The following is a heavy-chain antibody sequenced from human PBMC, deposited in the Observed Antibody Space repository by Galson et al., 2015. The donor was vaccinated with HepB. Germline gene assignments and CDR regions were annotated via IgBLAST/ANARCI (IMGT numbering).Heavy chain of an antibody. D-gene: IGHD1-26*01. CDR1: GFSFKTYG. V-gene: IGHV3-30*18. Sequence: SLRLSCAASGFSFKTYGMHWVRQAPGKGLEWVALITYDGRYIHYADSVKGRFTISRDNSMNTLYLDVNSLRLDDTGVYFCAKEGSGSSRVFYYYGMDAWGQRTTVTVSS. J-gene: IGHJ6*02. CDR2: ITYDGRYI. CDR3: AKEGSGSSRVFYYYGMDA.